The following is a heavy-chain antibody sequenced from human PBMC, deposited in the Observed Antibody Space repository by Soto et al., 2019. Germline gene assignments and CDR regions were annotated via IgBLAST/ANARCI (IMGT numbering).Heavy chain of an antibody. CDR3: ARGGPFRYCSGGSCYSLNQINWFEP. D-gene: IGHD2-15*01. Sequence: SETLSLTCTVSGGSISSGGYYWSWIRQHPGKGLEWIGYIYYSGSTYYNPSLKGRVTISVDTSKNQFSLKLSSVTAADTAVYYCARGGPFRYCSGGSCYSLNQINWFEPWGQGTLVTVSS. CDR2: IYYSGST. V-gene: IGHV4-31*03. J-gene: IGHJ5*02. CDR1: GGSISSGGYY.